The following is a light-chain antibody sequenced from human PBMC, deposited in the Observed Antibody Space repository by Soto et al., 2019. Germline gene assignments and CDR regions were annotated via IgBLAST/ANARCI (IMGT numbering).Light chain of an antibody. V-gene: IGKV3D-20*01. CDR3: QQYGSSPLT. CDR2: DAS. CDR1: QSLSSSY. J-gene: IGKJ4*01. Sequence: EIVLTQSPATLSLSPWERATLSCGASQSLSSSYLAWYQQKPGLAPRLLIYDASSRATGIPDRFSGSGSGTDFTLTISRREPEDFAVYYCQQYGSSPLTFGGGTKVDIK.